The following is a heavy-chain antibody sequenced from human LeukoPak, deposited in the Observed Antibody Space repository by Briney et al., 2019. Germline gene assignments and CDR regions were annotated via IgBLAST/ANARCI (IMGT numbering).Heavy chain of an antibody. D-gene: IGHD3-9*01. V-gene: IGHV3-23*01. Sequence: GGSLRLSCAASGFTFSNYAMRWVRQAPGKGLEWVSAITGSGGNTYYADSVKGRFTISRDNSKNTVFLQMNSLRAKDTAVYYCAKWGDYDVLTGYYVSDYWGQGTLVTVSS. CDR3: AKWGDYDVLTGYYVSDY. J-gene: IGHJ4*02. CDR1: GFTFSNYA. CDR2: ITGSGGNT.